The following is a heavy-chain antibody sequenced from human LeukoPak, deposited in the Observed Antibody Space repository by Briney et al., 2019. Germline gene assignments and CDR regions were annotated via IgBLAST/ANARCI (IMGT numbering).Heavy chain of an antibody. CDR3: ARDLGGSGSYYFDY. CDR1: GYTFTGYY. V-gene: IGHV1-2*04. CDR2: INPNSGGT. D-gene: IGHD3-10*01. Sequence: ASVKVSCKASGYTFTGYYMHWVRQAPGQGLEWMGWINPNSGGTNYAQKFQGWVTMTRDTSISTAYMELSRLRSDDTAVYYCARDLGGSGSYYFDYWGQGTLVTVSS. J-gene: IGHJ4*02.